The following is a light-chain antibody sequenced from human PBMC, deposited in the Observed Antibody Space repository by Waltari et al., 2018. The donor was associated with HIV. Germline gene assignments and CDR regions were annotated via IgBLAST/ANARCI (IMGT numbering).Light chain of an antibody. J-gene: IGLJ1*01. CDR3: NSYTSGSTLV. CDR2: DVS. Sequence: QSALTQPASVSGSPGQSITISCTGTNSEIGGYNSVSWYQQHPAQAPTLLIYDVSKRPSGTSNRFSGSKSGNTASLTISRLQTEDEADYYCNSYTSGSTLVFGTGTRVTV. CDR1: NSEIGGYNS. V-gene: IGLV2-14*03.